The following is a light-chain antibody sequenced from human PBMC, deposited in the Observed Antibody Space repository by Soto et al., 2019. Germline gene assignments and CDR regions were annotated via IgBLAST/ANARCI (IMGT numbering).Light chain of an antibody. Sequence: QSALTQPASVAGSPGQSITISCTGTSSDVGLYNLVSWYQQHPGKAPKFMIYEVNKRSSGISFRFSGSKSGNTASLTISWLPAEDEADYYCCSYAASGSLLFGGGTKLTVL. J-gene: IGLJ2*01. CDR2: EVN. CDR1: SSDVGLYNL. V-gene: IGLV2-23*02. CDR3: CSYAASGSLL.